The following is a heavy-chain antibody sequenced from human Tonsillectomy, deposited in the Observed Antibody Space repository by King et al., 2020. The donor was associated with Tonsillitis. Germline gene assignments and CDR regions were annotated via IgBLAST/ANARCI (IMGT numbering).Heavy chain of an antibody. V-gene: IGHV3-74*01. J-gene: IGHJ3*02. D-gene: IGHD1/OR15-1a*01. CDR2: IKSDGSST. CDR3: TRVRTVGFDAFDI. Sequence: VQLVESGGGLVQPGGSLRLSCAASGFTFSSYWMNWVRQAPGKGLVWVSRIKSDGSSTSYADSVKGRFAISRDNAKNTLYLQMNSLRASDTAVYFCTRVRTVGFDAFDIWGQGTMVTVSS. CDR1: GFTFSSYW.